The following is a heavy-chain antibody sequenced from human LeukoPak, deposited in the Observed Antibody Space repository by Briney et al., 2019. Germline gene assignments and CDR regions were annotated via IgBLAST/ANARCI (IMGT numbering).Heavy chain of an antibody. CDR2: IKQDGSEK. V-gene: IGHV3-7*01. J-gene: IGHJ4*02. Sequence: GGSLRLSCAASGFTFSDYWMSWVRQAPGKGLEWVANIKQDGSEKYYMDSVKGRFTISRDNAKNSLYLQMNSLRAEDTAVYHCAGGSQGGYYYPQLDYWGQGTLVTVSS. D-gene: IGHD3-22*01. CDR1: GFTFSDYW. CDR3: AGGSQGGYYYPQLDY.